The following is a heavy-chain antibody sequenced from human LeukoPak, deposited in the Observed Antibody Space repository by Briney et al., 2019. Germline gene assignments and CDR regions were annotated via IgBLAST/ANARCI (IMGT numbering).Heavy chain of an antibody. V-gene: IGHV3-11*01. CDR3: ARDPAAHPAFDY. CDR2: ISSSGSTI. CDR1: GFTFSDYY. Sequence: GGSLRLSCAASGFTFSDYYMSWIRQAPGKGLEWVSYISSSGSTIYYADSVKGRFTISRDNAKNSLYLQMSSLRAEDTAVYYCARDPAAHPAFDYWGQGTLVTVSS. J-gene: IGHJ4*02. D-gene: IGHD6-6*01.